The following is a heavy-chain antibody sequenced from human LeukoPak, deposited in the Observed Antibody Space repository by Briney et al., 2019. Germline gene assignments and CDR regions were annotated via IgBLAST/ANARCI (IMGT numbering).Heavy chain of an antibody. CDR2: IWYDGSNK. CDR1: GFTFSSYG. V-gene: IGHV3-33*01. CDR3: ARDQEVIRHYYYYGMDV. D-gene: IGHD3-16*02. Sequence: GRSLRLSCAASGFTFSSYGMHWVRQAPGKGLEWVAVIWYDGSNKYYADSVKGRFTISRDNSKNTLYLQMNSLRAEDTAVYYCARDQEVIRHYYYYGMDVWGQGTTVTVSS. J-gene: IGHJ6*02.